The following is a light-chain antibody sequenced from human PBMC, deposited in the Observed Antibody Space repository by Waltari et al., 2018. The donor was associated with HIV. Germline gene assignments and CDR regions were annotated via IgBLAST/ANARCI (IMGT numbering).Light chain of an antibody. CDR2: TKD. Sequence: QSVLTQSPSTSGTPGQRVTISCSGSSSNVGTKTVNWYQQVPGTAPKLLIHTKDQRPAGVPDRFSASKSGASASLAISGLRSEDEADYYCAAWDASLNAPVFGGGTKLTVL. J-gene: IGLJ2*01. V-gene: IGLV1-44*01. CDR3: AAWDASLNAPV. CDR1: SSNVGTKT.